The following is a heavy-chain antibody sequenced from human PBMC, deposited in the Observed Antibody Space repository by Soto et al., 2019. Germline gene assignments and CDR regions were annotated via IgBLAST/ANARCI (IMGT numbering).Heavy chain of an antibody. CDR2: ISGSGGST. Sequence: EVPLLESGGGLVQPGGSLRLSCAASGFTFSNYVMSWVRQAPGKGLEWVSAISGSGGSTYYGASVKGRFTISRDNSKNTLYLQMNSLRAEDTAVYYCAKVRADYYDSSGPIDYWGQGTLVTVSS. J-gene: IGHJ4*02. D-gene: IGHD3-22*01. CDR1: GFTFSNYV. CDR3: AKVRADYYDSSGPIDY. V-gene: IGHV3-23*01.